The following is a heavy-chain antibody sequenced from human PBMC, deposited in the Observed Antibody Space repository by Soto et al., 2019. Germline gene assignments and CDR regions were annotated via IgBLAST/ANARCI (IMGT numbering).Heavy chain of an antibody. J-gene: IGHJ6*02. CDR2: ISYDGSRT. V-gene: IGHV3-30*18. CDR3: AKSMAVAFPGFYGLDV. CDR1: GFTFSIFG. Sequence: QVQLVGSGGGVVQPGRSLRLSCAASGFTFSIFGMHWVRQAPGKGLEWVAVISYDGSRTYYRDSVKGRFTISRDSSKNTRYLQMNSLSAEDTAVYYCAKSMAVAFPGFYGLDVWGQGTTVTVSS. D-gene: IGHD6-19*01.